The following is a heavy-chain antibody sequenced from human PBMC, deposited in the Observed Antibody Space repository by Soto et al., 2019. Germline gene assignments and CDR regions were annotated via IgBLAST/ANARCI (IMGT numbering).Heavy chain of an antibody. J-gene: IGHJ6*02. V-gene: IGHV1-69*13. CDR1: GGTFSSYA. CDR2: IIPIFGTA. D-gene: IGHD6-13*01. Sequence: SVKVSCKASGGTFSSYASSWVRQAPGQGLEWMGGIIPIFGTANYAQKFQGRVTITADESTSTDYMELNSLRSEDTAVYYCARDTRYRSHNNVMDVWGQGTTVTVSS. CDR3: ARDTRYRSHNNVMDV.